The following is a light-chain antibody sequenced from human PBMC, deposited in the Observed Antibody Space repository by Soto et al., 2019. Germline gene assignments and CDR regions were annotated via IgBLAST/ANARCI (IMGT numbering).Light chain of an antibody. CDR1: QSVSSTN. CDR3: QQYGSSPRT. Sequence: EIVLTQSPGTLSLSPGERATLSCRASQSVSSTNLAWYQQKPGQAPRLLIYGASSRATGIPDRFSGSGSGTEFTLTISRLEPDDSAVYYCQQYGSSPRTFGPGTKVDI. CDR2: GAS. V-gene: IGKV3-20*01. J-gene: IGKJ1*01.